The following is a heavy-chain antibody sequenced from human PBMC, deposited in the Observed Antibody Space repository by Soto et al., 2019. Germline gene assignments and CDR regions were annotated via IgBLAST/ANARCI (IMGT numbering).Heavy chain of an antibody. CDR2: IYSGGST. CDR1: GFTFSSYS. D-gene: IGHD3-22*01. V-gene: IGHV3-53*01. Sequence: GGSLRLSCAASGFTFSSYSMSWVRQAPGKGLEWVSVIYSGGSTYYADSVKGRFTISRDNSKNTLYLQMNSLRAEDTAVYYCARDRLLLSGSGSPSDYWGQGTLVTVSS. J-gene: IGHJ4*02. CDR3: ARDRLLLSGSGSPSDY.